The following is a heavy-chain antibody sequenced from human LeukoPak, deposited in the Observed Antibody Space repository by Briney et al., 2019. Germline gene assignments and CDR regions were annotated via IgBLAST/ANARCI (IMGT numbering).Heavy chain of an antibody. V-gene: IGHV3-7*03. J-gene: IGHJ4*02. CDR1: GFTFTNYW. CDR2: VKQDRSEK. CDR3: ASEGITMVRGVPTNFDY. D-gene: IGHD3-10*01. Sequence: GGSLRLSCAASGFTFTNYWMSWVRQAPGKGLELVANVKQDRSEKYYVDSVKGRFTISRDNAKNSLYLQMNSLRAEDTAVYYCASEGITMVRGVPTNFDYWGQGTLVTVSS.